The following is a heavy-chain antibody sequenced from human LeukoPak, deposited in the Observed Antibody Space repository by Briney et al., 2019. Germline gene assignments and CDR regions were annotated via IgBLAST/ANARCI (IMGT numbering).Heavy chain of an antibody. CDR3: AXXXXXLXXXXFDI. Sequence: MXXVRQAPGQGXXXXGWINPNSGGTNYAQKFQGRVTMTRDTSINTAYMEMRRLRSDDTAVYYCAXXXXXLXXXXFDIWGXGXMVTVSS. CDR2: INPNSGGT. J-gene: IGHJ3*02. V-gene: IGHV1-2*02.